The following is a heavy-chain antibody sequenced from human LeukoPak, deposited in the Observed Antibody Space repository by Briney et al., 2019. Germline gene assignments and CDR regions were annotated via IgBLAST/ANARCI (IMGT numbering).Heavy chain of an antibody. Sequence: NPSETLSLTCTVSGGSISSYYWSWIRQPAGKGLEWIGRIYTSGSTNYNPSLKSRVTMSVDTSKNQFSLKLSSVTAADTAVYYCARDGDIVVVPAAIGAFDIWGQGTMVTVSS. V-gene: IGHV4-4*07. J-gene: IGHJ3*02. CDR1: GGSISSYY. CDR3: ARDGDIVVVPAAIGAFDI. D-gene: IGHD2-2*01. CDR2: IYTSGST.